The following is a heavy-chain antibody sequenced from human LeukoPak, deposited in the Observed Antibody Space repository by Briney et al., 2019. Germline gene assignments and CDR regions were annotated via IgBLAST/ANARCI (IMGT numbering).Heavy chain of an antibody. Sequence: GGSLRLSCAVSGFTFSDYYMSWIRQAPGKGLEWVSYISSSGTTIYYADSVKGRFTISRDNAKNSLYLQMNSLRAEDTVVYYCARDYGDFAFDIWGQGTMVTVSS. J-gene: IGHJ3*02. CDR3: ARDYGDFAFDI. D-gene: IGHD4-17*01. V-gene: IGHV3-11*04. CDR1: GFTFSDYY. CDR2: ISSSGTTI.